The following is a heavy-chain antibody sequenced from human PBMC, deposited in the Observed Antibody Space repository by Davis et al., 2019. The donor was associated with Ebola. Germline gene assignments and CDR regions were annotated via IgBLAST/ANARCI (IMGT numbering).Heavy chain of an antibody. D-gene: IGHD1-26*01. Sequence: GGSLRLSWEASGFIFRNYGIHWVRQVPGRGLEWVAVMSYDGSKEYYRDSVKGRFTITRDNSKSTLYLQMNSLRVEDTAVYYCARAVGSAQRAYYDYWGQGTLVTVSS. CDR2: MSYDGSKE. CDR1: GFIFRNYG. J-gene: IGHJ4*02. CDR3: ARAVGSAQRAYYDY. V-gene: IGHV3-30*03.